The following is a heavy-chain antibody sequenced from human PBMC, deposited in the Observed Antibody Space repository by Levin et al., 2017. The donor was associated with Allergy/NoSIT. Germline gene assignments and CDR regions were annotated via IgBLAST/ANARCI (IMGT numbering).Heavy chain of an antibody. Sequence: LSLTCAASGFTFDDYTMHWVRQAPGKGLEWVSLISWDGGSTYYADSVKGRFTISRDNSKNSLYLQMNSLRTEDTALYYCAREHRPWGYCSGGSCYYWFDPWGQGTLVTVSS. CDR2: ISWDGGST. J-gene: IGHJ5*02. CDR3: AREHRPWGYCSGGSCYYWFDP. D-gene: IGHD2-15*01. V-gene: IGHV3-43*01. CDR1: GFTFDDYT.